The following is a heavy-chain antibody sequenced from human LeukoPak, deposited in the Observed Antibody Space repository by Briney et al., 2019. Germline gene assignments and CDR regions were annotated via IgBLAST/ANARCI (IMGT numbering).Heavy chain of an antibody. D-gene: IGHD3-3*01. CDR3: ARMHLFGVVNYNYYYMDV. CDR2: VGSSGAYI. V-gene: IGHV3-21*01. J-gene: IGHJ6*03. CDR1: GFTFSDYS. Sequence: GGSLRLSCAASGFTFSDYSMTWVRQAPGKGLEWVASVGSSGAYIYYADSVKGRFTISRDNAKNSLFLQMNSLRVEDTALYYCARMHLFGVVNYNYYYMDVWGKGTPVTVSS.